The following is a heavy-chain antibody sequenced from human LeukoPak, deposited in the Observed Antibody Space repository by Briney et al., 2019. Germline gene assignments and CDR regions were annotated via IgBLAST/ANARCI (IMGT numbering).Heavy chain of an antibody. V-gene: IGHV3-23*01. D-gene: IGHD3-3*01. CDR2: ISGSGGST. CDR1: GFTFSSYA. J-gene: IGHJ5*02. CDR3: AKLSENYDFWSGTENWFDP. Sequence: GGSLRLSCAASGFTFSSYAMSWVRQAPGKGLEWVSAISGSGGSTSYAASGKGRFTISRDNSKNTLYLQMNSLRAEDTAVYYYAKLSENYDFWSGTENWFDPWGQGTLVTVSS.